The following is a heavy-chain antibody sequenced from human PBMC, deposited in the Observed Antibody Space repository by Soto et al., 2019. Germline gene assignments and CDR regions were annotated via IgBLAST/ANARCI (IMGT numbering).Heavy chain of an antibody. V-gene: IGHV3-30*04. Sequence: PGGSLRLSCAASGFTFSSYAMHWVRQAPDKGLEWVAVISYDGSNKYYADSVKGRFTISRDNSKNTLYLQMNSLRTEDTAVYYCARVSRAMIVVVITVSFDYWGQGTLVTVSS. CDR2: ISYDGSNK. D-gene: IGHD3-22*01. CDR1: GFTFSSYA. J-gene: IGHJ4*02. CDR3: ARVSRAMIVVVITVSFDY.